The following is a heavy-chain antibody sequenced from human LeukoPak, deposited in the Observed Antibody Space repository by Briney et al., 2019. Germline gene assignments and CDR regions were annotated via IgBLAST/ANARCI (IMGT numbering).Heavy chain of an antibody. V-gene: IGHV3-33*01. CDR2: IWYDGSNK. D-gene: IGHD6-19*01. CDR3: ASTLDPGYSSGWYPYFQH. Sequence: GGSLRLSCAASGFTFSSYGMHWVRQAPGKGLEWVAVIWYDGSNKYYADSVKGRFTISRDNSKNTLYLQMNSLRAEDTAVYYCASTLDPGYSSGWYPYFQHWGQGTLVTVSS. CDR1: GFTFSSYG. J-gene: IGHJ1*01.